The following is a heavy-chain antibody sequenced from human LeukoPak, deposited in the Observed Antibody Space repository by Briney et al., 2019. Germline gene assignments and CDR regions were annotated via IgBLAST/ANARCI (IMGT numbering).Heavy chain of an antibody. CDR1: GNSFTGYY. CDR3: ANQEGIGAPGAWFDN. V-gene: IGHV1-2*02. CDR2: MSPDSDGT. J-gene: IGHJ4*02. Sequence: GASVKVSCKASGNSFTGYYVHWVRQAPGQGLEWMGWMSPDSDGTNFAQNFQGRVSTTRDTSIRTVYLELRSQRADDTAVYYCANQEGIGAPGAWFDNWGQGTLVTVSS. D-gene: IGHD1-26*01.